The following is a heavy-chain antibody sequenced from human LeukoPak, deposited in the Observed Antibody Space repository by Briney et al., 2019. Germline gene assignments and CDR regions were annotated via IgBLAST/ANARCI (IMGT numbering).Heavy chain of an antibody. CDR3: ARDSSSRPFDY. CDR1: GFTFSDYG. CDR2: ISSNGGST. D-gene: IGHD6-19*01. Sequence: PGGSLRLSCAASGFTFSDYGMHWVRQDPGKGLEYVSTISSNGGSTYYANSVKGRFTVSRDNSKNTLYLQMGSLRAEDMAVYYCARDSSSRPFDYWGQGTLVTVSS. V-gene: IGHV3-64*01. J-gene: IGHJ4*02.